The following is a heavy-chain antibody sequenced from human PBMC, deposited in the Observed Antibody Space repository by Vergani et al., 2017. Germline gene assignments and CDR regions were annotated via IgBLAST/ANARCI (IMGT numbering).Heavy chain of an antibody. Sequence: QVQLQESGPGLVKPSETLSLTCTVSGGSISSYYWSWIRQPAGKGLEWIGYIYYSGSTNYNPSLKSRVTISVDTSKNQFSLKLSSVTAADTAVYYCARTALVRGVSFDYWGQGTLVTVSS. CDR3: ARTALVRGVSFDY. CDR2: IYYSGST. D-gene: IGHD3-10*01. V-gene: IGHV4-59*01. CDR1: GGSISSYY. J-gene: IGHJ4*02.